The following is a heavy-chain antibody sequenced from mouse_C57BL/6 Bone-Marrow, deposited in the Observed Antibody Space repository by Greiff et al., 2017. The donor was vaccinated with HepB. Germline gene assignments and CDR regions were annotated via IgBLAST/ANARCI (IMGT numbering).Heavy chain of an antibody. D-gene: IGHD2-4*01. CDR1: GYTFTSYW. CDR3: ARGPFIYYDYDGGDY. Sequence: QVQLQQPGAELVMPGASVKLSCKASGYTFTSYWMHWVKQRPGQGLEWIGEIDPSDSYTNYNQKFKGKSTLTVDKSSSTAYMQLSSLTSEDSAVYYCARGPFIYYDYDGGDYWGQGTTLTGSS. J-gene: IGHJ2*01. CDR2: IDPSDSYT. V-gene: IGHV1-69*01.